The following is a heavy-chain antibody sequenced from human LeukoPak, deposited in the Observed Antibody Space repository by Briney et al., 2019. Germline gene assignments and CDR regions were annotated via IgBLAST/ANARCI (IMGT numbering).Heavy chain of an antibody. CDR3: ARNSEVLLWFGESYYYFDY. J-gene: IGHJ4*02. D-gene: IGHD3-10*01. CDR1: GYTFTSYD. CDR2: MNPNSGNT. Sequence: ASVKVSCKASGYTFTSYDINWVRQATGQGLEWMGWMNPNSGNTGYAQKFQGRVTMTRNTSISTAYMELSSLRSEDTAVYYCARNSEVLLWFGESYYYFDYWGQGTLVTVSS. V-gene: IGHV1-8*01.